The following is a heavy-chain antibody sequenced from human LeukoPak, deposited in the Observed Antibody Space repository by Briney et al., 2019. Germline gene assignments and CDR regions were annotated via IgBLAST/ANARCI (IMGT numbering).Heavy chain of an antibody. V-gene: IGHV4-30-4*08. CDR1: GGSISSGDYY. CDR2: IYYSGST. CDR3: ARDSLSGSYSGY. Sequence: SQTLSLTCTVSGGSISSGDYYWSWIRQPPGKGLEWIGYIYYSGSTYYNPSLKSRVTILVDTSKNQFSLKLSSVTAADTAVYYCARDSLSGSYSGYWGQGTLVTVSS. D-gene: IGHD1-26*01. J-gene: IGHJ4*02.